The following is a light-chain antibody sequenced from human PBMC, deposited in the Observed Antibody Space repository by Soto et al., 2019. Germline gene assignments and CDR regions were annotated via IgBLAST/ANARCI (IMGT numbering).Light chain of an antibody. Sequence: QSVLTQPASVSGSPGQSITISCTGTRTDVGGYNFVSWYQQHPGKAPKLIIYEVSNRPSGVSNRFSGSKSDNTASLTISGLQAEDEADYYCCSYVSSKTYVFGTGLKVTVL. CDR2: EVS. CDR1: RTDVGGYNF. CDR3: CSYVSSKTYV. V-gene: IGLV2-14*01. J-gene: IGLJ1*01.